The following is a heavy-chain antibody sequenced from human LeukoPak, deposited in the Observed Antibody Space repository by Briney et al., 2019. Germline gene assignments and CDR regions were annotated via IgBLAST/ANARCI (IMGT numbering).Heavy chain of an antibody. CDR1: GGSISSGGYY. CDR3: ARTGGFWNGYDY. V-gene: IGHV4-30-2*01. D-gene: IGHD3-3*01. CDR2: IYHSGST. J-gene: IGHJ4*02. Sequence: LSLTCTVSGGSISSGGYYWSWIRQPPGKGLEWIGYIYHSGSTYYNPSLKSRVTISVDRSKNQFSLKLSSVTAADTAVYYCARTGGFWNGYDYWGQGTLVTVSS.